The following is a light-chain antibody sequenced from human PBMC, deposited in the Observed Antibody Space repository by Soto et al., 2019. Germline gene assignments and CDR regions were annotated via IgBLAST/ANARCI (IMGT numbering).Light chain of an antibody. Sequence: QSALTQPPSASGSPGQSVTISCTGSSSDVGGYEYVSWYQQHPGKAPKLIIYEVIKRPSGVPDRFSGSKSGNTASLTVSGLQAEDEADYYCLVYGRGGTLMFGGGTKLTVL. CDR1: SSDVGGYEY. CDR3: LVYGRGGTLM. V-gene: IGLV2-8*01. J-gene: IGLJ3*02. CDR2: EVI.